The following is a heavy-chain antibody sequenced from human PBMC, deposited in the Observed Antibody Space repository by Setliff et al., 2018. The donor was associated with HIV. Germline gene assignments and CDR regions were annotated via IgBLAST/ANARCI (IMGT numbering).Heavy chain of an antibody. J-gene: IGHJ4*02. Sequence: SETLSLTCTVSGGSISTYYWSWIRQPPGKGLEWIGYIYYSGFTSYNPSLKSRVTISLDTSKNQFSLKLRSVTAADTAVYYCARSIGGYPYYFDYWGQGTLVTVSS. V-gene: IGHV4-59*01. CDR3: ARSIGGYPYYFDY. CDR1: GGSISTYY. D-gene: IGHD1-26*01. CDR2: IYYSGFT.